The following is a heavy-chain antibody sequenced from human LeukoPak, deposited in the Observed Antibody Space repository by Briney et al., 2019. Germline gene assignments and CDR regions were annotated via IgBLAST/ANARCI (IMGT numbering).Heavy chain of an antibody. V-gene: IGHV3-30*14. CDR2: ISYDGSNK. J-gene: IGHJ4*02. D-gene: IGHD1-26*01. CDR3: ARDSNGSYYSSDY. Sequence: GGSLRLSCAASGFTFSSYAMHWVRQAPGKGLEWVAVISYDGSNKYYADSVKGRFTISRDNSKNTLYLQMNSLRAEDTAVYYCARDSNGSYYSSDYWGQGTLVTVSS. CDR1: GFTFSSYA.